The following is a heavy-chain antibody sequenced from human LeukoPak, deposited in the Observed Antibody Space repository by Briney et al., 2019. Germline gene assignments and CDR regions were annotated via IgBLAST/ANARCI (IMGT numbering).Heavy chain of an antibody. CDR1: GFTFRNYG. D-gene: IGHD6-13*01. V-gene: IGHV3-30*18. CDR2: ISDDGSNK. Sequence: PGRSLRLSCAASGFTFRNYGMHCVRQAPGKGLEWVAVISDDGSNKDYANSVKGRFTISRDNSNNTLYLQMNSLRAEDTAVYYCAKDRETTASGTFDYWGQGTLVTVSS. J-gene: IGHJ4*02. CDR3: AKDRETTASGTFDY.